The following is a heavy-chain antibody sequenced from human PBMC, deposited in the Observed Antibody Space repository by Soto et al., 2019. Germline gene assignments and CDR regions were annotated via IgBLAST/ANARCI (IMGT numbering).Heavy chain of an antibody. CDR2: IYPGDSET. CDR3: ARGPRSSPYFDF. J-gene: IGHJ4*02. Sequence: PGASLKICCKGAGETFLDFWSAWVRKLPGKGLGYMGIIYPGDSETRYSPSFHGKVTISADRSIGTAYLQWSSLEASDSAFYFCARGPRSSPYFDFWGQGALVPGSS. CDR1: GETFLDFW. V-gene: IGHV5-51*01. D-gene: IGHD6-13*01.